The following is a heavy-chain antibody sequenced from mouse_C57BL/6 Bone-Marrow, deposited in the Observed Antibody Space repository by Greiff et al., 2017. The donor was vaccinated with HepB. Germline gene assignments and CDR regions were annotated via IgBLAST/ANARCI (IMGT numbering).Heavy chain of an antibody. D-gene: IGHD1-1*02. CDR2: IWSGGST. V-gene: IGHV2-4*01. CDR1: GFSFTSYG. CDR3: AKNRGWLGD. J-gene: IGHJ3*01. Sequence: VQLQESGPGLVQPSQSLSITCTVSGFSFTSYGVHWVRKPPGKGLEWLGVIWSGGSTDYNAAFISRLSISKDNSKSQVFFKMNSLQADDTAIYYCAKNRGWLGDWGQGTLVTVSA.